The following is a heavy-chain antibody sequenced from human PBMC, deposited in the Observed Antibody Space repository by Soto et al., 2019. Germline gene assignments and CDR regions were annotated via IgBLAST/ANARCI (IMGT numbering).Heavy chain of an antibody. Sequence: QLQLQESGSGLVKPSQTLSLTCAVSGGSISSGGYSWSWIRQPPGEGLEWIGYIYHSGRNYYNPSLKSRVTISVDRSKNPFSLKLRSVTAADRAVYYCARVTGLWGRGTQVTVSS. CDR2: IYHSGRN. CDR3: ARVTGL. V-gene: IGHV4-30-2*01. J-gene: IGHJ2*01. CDR1: GGSISSGGYS.